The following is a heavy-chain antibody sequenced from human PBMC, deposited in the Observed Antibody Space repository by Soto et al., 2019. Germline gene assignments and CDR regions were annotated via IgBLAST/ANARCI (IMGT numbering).Heavy chain of an antibody. Sequence: PEGSLRLSCAASGFTFSRFWMSWVRQAPGRGLEWVANIKEDGSEKYYVDSVNGRFTNARDNAKNSLFLQMNSLRAEDTAVYFCPCHPSMGDCNKYARNHCGQGTQVTVAS. D-gene: IGHD2-21*02. V-gene: IGHV3-7*03. CDR2: IKEDGSEK. J-gene: IGHJ5*02. CDR3: PCHPSMGDCNKYARNH. CDR1: GFTFSRFW.